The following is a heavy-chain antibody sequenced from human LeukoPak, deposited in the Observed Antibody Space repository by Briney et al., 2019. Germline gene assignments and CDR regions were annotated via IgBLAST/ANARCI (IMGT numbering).Heavy chain of an antibody. J-gene: IGHJ4*02. Sequence: GGSLRLSCAASGFTFSSYGMHWVRQAPGKGLEYVSAISSNGGSTYYANSVKGRFTISRDNSKNTLYLQMGSLRAEDMAVYYCARYHSGSLCPDYWGQGTLVTVSS. D-gene: IGHD3-10*01. V-gene: IGHV3-64*01. CDR1: GFTFSSYG. CDR2: ISSNGGST. CDR3: ARYHSGSLCPDY.